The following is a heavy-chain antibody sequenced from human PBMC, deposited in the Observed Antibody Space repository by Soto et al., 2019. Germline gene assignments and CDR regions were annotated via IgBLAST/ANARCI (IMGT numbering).Heavy chain of an antibody. J-gene: IGHJ4*02. CDR1: GGSFSGYY. CDR2: INHSGST. CDR3: ARRRGYSYGSLDY. Sequence: TLSLTCAVYGGSFSGYYWSWIRQPPGKGLEWIGEINHSGSTNYNPSLKSRVTISVDTSKNQFSLKLSSVTAADTAVYYCARRRGYSYGSLDYWGQGTPVTVSS. V-gene: IGHV4-34*01. D-gene: IGHD5-18*01.